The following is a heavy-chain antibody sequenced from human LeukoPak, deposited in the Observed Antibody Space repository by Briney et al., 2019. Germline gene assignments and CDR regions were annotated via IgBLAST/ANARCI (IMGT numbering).Heavy chain of an antibody. CDR1: GSIFTSYW. J-gene: IGHJ4*02. V-gene: IGHV5-10-1*01. CDR3: ASGSGTYSPDY. CDR2: IAPTDSYT. Sequence: GASLKISCQGAGSIFTSYWITWVRQLPGKGLEWMGMIAPTDSYTNYSPSFQGHVTISVDKSISTAYLQWSSLKASDTAMYSCASGSGTYSPDYWGQGTLVTVSS. D-gene: IGHD3-10*01.